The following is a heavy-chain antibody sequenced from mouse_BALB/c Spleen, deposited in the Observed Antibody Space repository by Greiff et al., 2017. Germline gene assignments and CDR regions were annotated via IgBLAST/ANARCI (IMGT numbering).Heavy chain of an antibody. Sequence: EVKLQESGGGLVKPGGSLKLSCAASGFTFSSYTMSWVRQTPEKRLEWVATISSGGSYTYYPDSVKGRFTISRDNAKNTLYLQMSSLKSEDTAMYYCTRDRGTGNAMDYWGQGTTLTVSS. D-gene: IGHD4-1*01. CDR1: GFTFSSYT. V-gene: IGHV5-6-4*01. CDR3: TRDRGTGNAMDY. CDR2: ISSGGSYT. J-gene: IGHJ2*01.